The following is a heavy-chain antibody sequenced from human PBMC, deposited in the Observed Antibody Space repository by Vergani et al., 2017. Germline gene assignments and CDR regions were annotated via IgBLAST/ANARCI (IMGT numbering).Heavy chain of an antibody. CDR3: ARGGGYYDSSGVGSFFDY. Sequence: EVQLVESGGGLVKPGGSLRLSCAASGFTFSSYSMNWVRQAPGKGLEWVSSISSSSSYIYYADSVKGRFTISRDNAKNSLYLQMNSLRAEDTAVYYCARGGGYYDSSGVGSFFDYWGQGTLVTVSS. D-gene: IGHD3-22*01. V-gene: IGHV3-21*01. CDR2: ISSSSSYI. CDR1: GFTFSSYS. J-gene: IGHJ4*02.